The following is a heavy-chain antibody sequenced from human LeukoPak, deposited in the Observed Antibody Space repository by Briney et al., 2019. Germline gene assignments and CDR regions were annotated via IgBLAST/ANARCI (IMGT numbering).Heavy chain of an antibody. Sequence: ASVKVSCKVSGGTFRSYAISWVRQAPGQGLEWMGGIIPIFGTVNYAQKFQGRVTITADESTSTTYMELSSLRSEDTAVYYCASGTYYYDSSGYYLRYWGQGTLVTVSS. CDR2: IIPIFGTV. J-gene: IGHJ4*02. CDR1: GGTFRSYA. V-gene: IGHV1-69*13. D-gene: IGHD3-22*01. CDR3: ASGTYYYDSSGYYLRY.